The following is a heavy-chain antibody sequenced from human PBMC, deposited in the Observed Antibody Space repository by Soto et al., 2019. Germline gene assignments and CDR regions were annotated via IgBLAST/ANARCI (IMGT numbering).Heavy chain of an antibody. CDR1: GYTFTGYY. J-gene: IGHJ5*02. Sequence: ASVKVSCKASGYTFTGYYIHWVRQAPGQGLEWMGWINPNSGGTNYAQKSQGWVTMTRDTSISTAYMELSRLRSDDTAVYYCARAIEYSSSSDPWGQGTLVTVSS. CDR3: ARAIEYSSSSDP. CDR2: INPNSGGT. D-gene: IGHD6-6*01. V-gene: IGHV1-2*04.